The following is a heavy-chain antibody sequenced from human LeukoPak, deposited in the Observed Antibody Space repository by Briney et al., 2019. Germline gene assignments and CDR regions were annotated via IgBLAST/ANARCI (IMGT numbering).Heavy chain of an antibody. CDR2: IYTSENI. J-gene: IGHJ5*02. V-gene: IGHV4-61*02. D-gene: IGHD3-16*01. CDR3: ARGGYNWFDP. Sequence: SETLSLTCTVSGGSISSSHYYWSWIRQPAGKGLEWIGRIYTSENINYNPSLKSRVIISVDTSKNQVSLRLSSVTAADTAVYYCARGGYNWFDPWGQGTLVTVSS. CDR1: GGSISSSHYY.